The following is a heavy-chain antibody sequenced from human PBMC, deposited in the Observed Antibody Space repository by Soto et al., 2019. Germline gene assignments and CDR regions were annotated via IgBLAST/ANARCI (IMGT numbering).Heavy chain of an antibody. J-gene: IGHJ4*02. CDR2: IYYSGST. CDR1: GGSMNTYY. CDR3: ARRWGRTFDY. V-gene: IGHV4-59*08. Sequence: SETLSLTCTFSGGSMNTYYWGWFRQPPGKGLEWVGYIYYSGSTTYSPSLKSRVTISVDTSKNQFSLKLSSVTAADTAVYYCARRWGRTFDYWGQGTLVTVSS. D-gene: IGHD7-27*01.